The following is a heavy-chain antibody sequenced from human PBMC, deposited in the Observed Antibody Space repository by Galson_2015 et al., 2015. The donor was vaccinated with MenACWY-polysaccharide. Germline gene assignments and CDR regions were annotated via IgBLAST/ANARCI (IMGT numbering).Heavy chain of an antibody. CDR1: GFTFSSYA. V-gene: IGHV3-30-3*01. J-gene: IGHJ3*02. D-gene: IGHD2-2*01. Sequence: SLRLSCAASGFTFSSYAMHWVRQAPGKGLGWVAVISYDGSNIYYADSVKGRFTISRDNSKNTLYLQMNGLRAEDTAVYYSWATYCSRTSCFGLKDALDIWGQGTTVTVSS. CDR3: WATYCSRTSCFGLKDALDI. CDR2: ISYDGSNI.